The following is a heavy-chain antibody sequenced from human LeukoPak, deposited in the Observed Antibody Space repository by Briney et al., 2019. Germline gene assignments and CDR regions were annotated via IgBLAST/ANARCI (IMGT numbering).Heavy chain of an antibody. CDR2: ISGCSSYI. Sequence: GESLRLSCAASGFTFSSYSMHWVRPAPGKGLEWVSSISGCSSYIYYADSLKGRFTISRHNAKNSLYLQMNSLRAEDTAVYYCARDQGRYCSGGSCSLFDYWGQGTLVTVSS. D-gene: IGHD2-15*01. CDR3: ARDQGRYCSGGSCSLFDY. V-gene: IGHV3-21*01. J-gene: IGHJ4*02. CDR1: GFTFSSYS.